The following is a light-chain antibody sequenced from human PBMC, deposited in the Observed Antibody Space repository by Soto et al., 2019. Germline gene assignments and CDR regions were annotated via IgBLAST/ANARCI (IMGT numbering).Light chain of an antibody. CDR3: QQRSNWPWT. V-gene: IGKV3-11*01. CDR1: QSVISY. Sequence: EIVLTQSPATLSLSLGERATLSCRASQSVISYLAWYQQKPGQAPRLLIYDASNRATGIPARFSGSGSGTDFTLTISSLEPEDFAVYYGQQRSNWPWTFGQGTKVEIK. CDR2: DAS. J-gene: IGKJ1*01.